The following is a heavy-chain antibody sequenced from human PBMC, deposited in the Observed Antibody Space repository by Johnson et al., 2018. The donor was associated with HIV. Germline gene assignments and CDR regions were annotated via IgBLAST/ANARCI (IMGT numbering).Heavy chain of an antibody. CDR2: ISYDGSNK. CDR1: GFTFSSYA. J-gene: IGHJ3*02. CDR3: AKAPSPRGAFDI. V-gene: IGHV3-30-3*01. Sequence: QVQLVESGGGVVQPGGSLRLSCAASGFTFSSYAMHWVRQAPGKGLEWVAVISYDGSNKYYADSVKGRFTISRYNSKNTLYLQMNSLRAEDTAVYYCAKAPSPRGAFDIWGQGTKVTVSS.